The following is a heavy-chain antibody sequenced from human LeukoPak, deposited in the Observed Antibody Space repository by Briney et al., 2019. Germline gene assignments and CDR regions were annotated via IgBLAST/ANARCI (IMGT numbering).Heavy chain of an antibody. J-gene: IGHJ3*02. CDR2: IYPGDSDT. Sequence: GESLKISCQGFGNRFTTYWIGWVRQMPGKGLEWMGIIYPGDSDTRYSPSFQGQVTISADKSISTAYLQWSSLKASDTAMYYCARRREDTAMVRAFDIWGQGTMVTVSS. CDR1: GNRFTTYW. D-gene: IGHD5-18*01. CDR3: ARRREDTAMVRAFDI. V-gene: IGHV5-51*01.